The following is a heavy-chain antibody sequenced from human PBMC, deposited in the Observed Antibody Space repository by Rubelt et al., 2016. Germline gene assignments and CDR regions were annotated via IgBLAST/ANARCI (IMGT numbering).Heavy chain of an antibody. D-gene: IGHD3-10*01. Sequence: QVQLQQWGAGLLKPSETLSLTCAVYGASFGDYYWACIRLPPGKGLEWIGEINHSGRTNYNPSLQSQVTISVDTAKTQFPRKVSAVTAAVTALYYCAIVSRGSGLDPWGQGTLVTVSS. CDR2: INHSGRT. V-gene: IGHV4-34*01. CDR3: AIVSRGSGLDP. J-gene: IGHJ5*02. CDR1: GASFGDYY.